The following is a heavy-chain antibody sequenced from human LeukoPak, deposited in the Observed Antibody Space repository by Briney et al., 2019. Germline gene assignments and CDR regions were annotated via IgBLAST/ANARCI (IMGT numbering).Heavy chain of an antibody. J-gene: IGHJ4*02. Sequence: ASVKVSCKASGYTFTSYGISWVRQAPGQGLEWMGWINPNSGGTNYAQKFQGRVTMTRDTSISTAYMELSRLRSDDTAVYYCARGVSAVAVGQVDYWGQGTLVTVSS. CDR2: INPNSGGT. V-gene: IGHV1-2*02. CDR1: GYTFTSYG. D-gene: IGHD6-19*01. CDR3: ARGVSAVAVGQVDY.